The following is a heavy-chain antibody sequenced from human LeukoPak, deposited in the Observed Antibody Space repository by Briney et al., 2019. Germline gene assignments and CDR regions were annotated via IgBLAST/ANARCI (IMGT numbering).Heavy chain of an antibody. CDR3: ARDPPVPDTAMVPYYFDY. D-gene: IGHD5-18*01. CDR2: ISSSSSYI. CDR1: EFSFSSYS. J-gene: IGHJ4*02. V-gene: IGHV3-21*01. Sequence: KAGGSLRLSCAASEFSFSSYSMNWVRQAPGKGLEWVSSISSSSSYIYYADSVKGRFTISRNNAKNSLYLQMNSLRAEDTAVYYCARDPPVPDTAMVPYYFDYWGQGTLVTVSS.